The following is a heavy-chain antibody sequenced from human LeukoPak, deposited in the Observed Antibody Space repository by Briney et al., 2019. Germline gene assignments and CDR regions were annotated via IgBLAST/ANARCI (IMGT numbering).Heavy chain of an antibody. V-gene: IGHV3-33*01. CDR3: ATVRGCGGDCYYIDY. Sequence: GGSLRLSCAASGFTFRSYGMHWVRQAPGKGLEWVAIIWYDGSNKYYADSVEGRITISRDNSKNTLYLQMNSLRAEDTAVYYCATVRGCGGDCYYIDYWGQGTLVTVSS. CDR2: IWYDGSNK. D-gene: IGHD2-21*02. J-gene: IGHJ4*02. CDR1: GFTFRSYG.